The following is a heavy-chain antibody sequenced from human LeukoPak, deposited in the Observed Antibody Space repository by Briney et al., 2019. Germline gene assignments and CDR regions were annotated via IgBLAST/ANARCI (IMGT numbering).Heavy chain of an antibody. CDR2: IDHSGSA. Sequence: SETLSLTCTVSGCSISSSHYLWSWVRQHPDKGLEWIAYIDHSGSAYYNPSLQSRVTMSLDTSKNQFSLKLTSVTAADTAVYYCSREVISPGATDAFDIWGQGTMVTVSS. CDR1: GCSISSSHYL. J-gene: IGHJ3*02. D-gene: IGHD2-21*01. V-gene: IGHV4-31*03. CDR3: SREVISPGATDAFDI.